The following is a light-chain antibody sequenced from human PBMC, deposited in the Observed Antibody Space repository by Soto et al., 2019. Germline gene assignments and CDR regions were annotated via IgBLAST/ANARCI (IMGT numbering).Light chain of an antibody. V-gene: IGLV2-14*01. CDR3: NSYTSSSTLL. CDR1: SSDVGGYNY. J-gene: IGLJ2*01. Sequence: QAVLTQPASVSGSPGQSITISCTGTSSDVGGYNYVSWYQQHPGKAPKLMIYDVSNRPSGVSNRFSGSKSGNTASLTISGLQAEDEADYYCNSYTSSSTLLFGGGTKLTVI. CDR2: DVS.